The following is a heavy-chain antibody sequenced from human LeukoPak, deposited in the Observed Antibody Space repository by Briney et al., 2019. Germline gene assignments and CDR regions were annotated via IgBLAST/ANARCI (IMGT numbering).Heavy chain of an antibody. V-gene: IGHV4-34*01. CDR2: INHSGST. CDR1: GGFLNGYY. J-gene: IGHJ6*02. CDR3: ARGHGVSDV. D-gene: IGHD3-16*01. Sequence: SETLSPTLPVYGGFLNGYYLGWVRQPPREGLEWIGEINHSGSTNYNPSLKSRVTISVDTSKNQFSLKLSSVTAADTAVYYCARGHGVSDVWGQGTTVTVSS.